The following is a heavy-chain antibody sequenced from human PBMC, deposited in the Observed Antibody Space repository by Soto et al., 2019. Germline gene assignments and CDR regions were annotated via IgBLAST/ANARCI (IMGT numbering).Heavy chain of an antibody. Sequence: GGSLRLSCAASGFTFSSYAMTWVRQAPGKGLEWVSVISGSGGSTHYADSVKGRSTIARDNSKNTLYLQVNSLRAEDTAVYYCARDYYKYYDSSGYYRSPAYWGQGTLVTVSS. J-gene: IGHJ4*02. CDR3: ARDYYKYYDSSGYYRSPAY. CDR1: GFTFSSYA. V-gene: IGHV3-23*01. D-gene: IGHD3-22*01. CDR2: ISGSGGST.